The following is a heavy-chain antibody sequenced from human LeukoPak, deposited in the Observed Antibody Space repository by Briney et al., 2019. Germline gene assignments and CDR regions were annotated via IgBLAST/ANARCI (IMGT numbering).Heavy chain of an antibody. CDR2: IYYSGST. J-gene: IGHJ4*02. Sequence: SETLSLTCTVSGGSISSYYWSWTRQPPGKGLEWIGYIYYSGSTNYNPSLKSRVTISVDTSKNQFSLQLNSVTPEDTAVYYCARGPGGSAFDYWGQGTLVTVSS. CDR3: ARGPGGSAFDY. D-gene: IGHD3-10*01. V-gene: IGHV4-59*12. CDR1: GGSISSYY.